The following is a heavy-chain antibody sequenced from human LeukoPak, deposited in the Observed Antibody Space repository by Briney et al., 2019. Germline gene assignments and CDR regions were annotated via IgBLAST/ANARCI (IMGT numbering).Heavy chain of an antibody. CDR1: GYAFTSYD. CDR2: MNPNSGNT. Sequence: EASVKVSCKASGYAFTSYDINWVRQATGQGLEWMGWMNPNSGNTGYAQKFQGRVTITTDESTSTAYMELSSLRSEDTAVYYCARVGGQQLVPGYFDYWGQGTLVTVSS. V-gene: IGHV1-8*01. J-gene: IGHJ4*02. D-gene: IGHD6-13*01. CDR3: ARVGGQQLVPGYFDY.